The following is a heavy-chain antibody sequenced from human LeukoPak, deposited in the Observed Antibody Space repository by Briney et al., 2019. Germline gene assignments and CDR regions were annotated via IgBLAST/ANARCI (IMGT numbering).Heavy chain of an antibody. D-gene: IGHD3-3*02. CDR3: AREPLEFDP. Sequence: PGGSLRLSCAATGFTFSSSWMTWIRQAPGKGLEWVSYISSSGSTIYYADSVKGRFTISRDNAKNSLYLQMNSLRAEDTAVYYCAREPLEFDPWGQGTLVTVSS. V-gene: IGHV3-11*01. J-gene: IGHJ5*02. CDR1: GFTFSSSW. CDR2: ISSSGSTI.